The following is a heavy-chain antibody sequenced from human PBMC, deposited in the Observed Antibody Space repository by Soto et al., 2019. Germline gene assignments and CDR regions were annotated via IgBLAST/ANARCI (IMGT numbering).Heavy chain of an antibody. J-gene: IGHJ6*02. CDR3: AREDDYGYRYINYGLDA. D-gene: IGHD4-17*01. CDR2: ISFDGTKK. Sequence: SLRLSCAASGFTFNIYALHWVRQAPGKGLEWVAVISFDGTKKYYSDSVKGRFTISRDNLKNTLYLQMNNLRVEDAALYFCAREDDYGYRYINYGLDAWGQGTTVTVS. V-gene: IGHV3-30-3*01. CDR1: GFTFNIYA.